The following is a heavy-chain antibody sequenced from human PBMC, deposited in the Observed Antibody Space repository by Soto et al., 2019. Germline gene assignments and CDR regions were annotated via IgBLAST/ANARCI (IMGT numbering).Heavy chain of an antibody. CDR1: GYNFIAYY. CDR2: IIPIFGTA. Sequence: QVQLVQSGAEVRKPGASVTVACKASGYNFIAYYMHWVRQAPGQGLEWMGGIIPIFGTANYAQKLQVRVTITADESTSTAYMELSSLRSEDTAVYYCARGEEMATIRTPLDYWGQGTLVTVSS. D-gene: IGHD5-12*01. J-gene: IGHJ4*02. CDR3: ARGEEMATIRTPLDY. V-gene: IGHV1-69*01.